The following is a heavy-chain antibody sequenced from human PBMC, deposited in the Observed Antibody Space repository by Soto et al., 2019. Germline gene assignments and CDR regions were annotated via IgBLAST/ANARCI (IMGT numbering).Heavy chain of an antibody. CDR2: IWYDGSKK. CDR3: ARFFGDDSSGSFDY. D-gene: IGHD3-22*01. J-gene: IGHJ4*02. CDR1: GFTFSSYG. V-gene: IGHV3-33*01. Sequence: QVQLVESGGGVVQPGRSLRLACAASGFTFSSYGMHWVHQAPGKGLEWVAVIWYDGSKKYYVESVKGRFTIYRDNSKNNLYLQMNSLRDEDTAVYYCARFFGDDSSGSFDYWGQGALVTVSS.